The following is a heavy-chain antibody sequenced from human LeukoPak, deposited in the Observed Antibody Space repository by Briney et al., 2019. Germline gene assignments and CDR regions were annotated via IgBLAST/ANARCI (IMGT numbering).Heavy chain of an antibody. CDR1: GGSMSSYY. CDR2: IYYSGST. J-gene: IGHJ4*02. CDR3: ARETCSGGSCYPDY. D-gene: IGHD2-15*01. Sequence: SETLSLTCTVSGGSMSSYYWSWIRQPPGKGLEWIGYIYYSGSTNYNPSLKSRVTISVDTSKNQFSLKLSSVTAADTAVYYCARETCSGGSCYPDYWGQGTLVTVSS. V-gene: IGHV4-59*01.